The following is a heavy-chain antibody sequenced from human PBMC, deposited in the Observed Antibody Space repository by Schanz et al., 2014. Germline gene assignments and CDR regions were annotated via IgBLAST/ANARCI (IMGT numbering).Heavy chain of an antibody. J-gene: IGHJ3*02. D-gene: IGHD2-2*01. Sequence: QVQLVQSGAEVKKPGSSVKVSCKASRSTFSSYTISWVRQARGQGLEWMGRIIPILGIANYAQKFQGRVTITADKSTSTAYMELSSLRYEDTALCYCARGTMPGTFDIWGQGTMVTVSS. V-gene: IGHV1-69*02. CDR2: IIPILGIA. CDR1: RSTFSSYT. CDR3: ARGTMPGTFDI.